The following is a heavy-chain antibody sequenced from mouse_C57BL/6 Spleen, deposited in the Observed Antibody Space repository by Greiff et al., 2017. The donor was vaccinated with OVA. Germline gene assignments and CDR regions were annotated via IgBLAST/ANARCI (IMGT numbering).Heavy chain of an antibody. Sequence: VQLQQSGPELVKPGASVKIPCKASGYTFTDYNMDWVKQSHGKSLEWIGAINPNNGGTIYNQKFKGKATLTVDKSSSTAYMELRSLTSEDTAGYYCARGFYYGYDAFAYWGQGTLVTVSA. CDR2: INPNNGGT. D-gene: IGHD2-2*01. V-gene: IGHV1-18*01. CDR1: GYTFTDYN. J-gene: IGHJ3*01. CDR3: ARGFYYGYDAFAY.